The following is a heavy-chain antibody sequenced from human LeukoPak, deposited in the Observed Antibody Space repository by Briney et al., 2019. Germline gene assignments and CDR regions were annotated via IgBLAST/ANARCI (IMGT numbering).Heavy chain of an antibody. CDR3: ARDERSNYYDRFDY. CDR2: ISSSGSTT. CDR1: GFTFSNYA. Sequence: RAGGSLRLSCAASGFTFSNYAMTWVRQPPGKGLEWVSYISSSGSTTYYADSVKGRFTISRDNAKNSLYLQMNSLRAEDTAVYYCARDERSNYYDRFDYWGQGTLVTVSS. D-gene: IGHD3-22*01. V-gene: IGHV3-48*03. J-gene: IGHJ4*02.